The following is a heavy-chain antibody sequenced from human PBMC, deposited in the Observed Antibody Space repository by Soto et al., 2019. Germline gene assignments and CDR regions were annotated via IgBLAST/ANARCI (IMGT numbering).Heavy chain of an antibody. D-gene: IGHD2-15*01. CDR3: ARKRVVAATSYFYY. CDR2: IYYSGST. V-gene: IGHV4-39*01. J-gene: IGHJ4*02. Sequence: PSETLALTCTVSGGSISSSSYYWGWIRQPPGKVLEWIGSIYYSGSTYYNPSLKSRVTISVDTSKNQFSLKLSSVTSAETAFYYCARKRVVAATSYFYYWGQGTRVTFCS. CDR1: GGSISSSSYY.